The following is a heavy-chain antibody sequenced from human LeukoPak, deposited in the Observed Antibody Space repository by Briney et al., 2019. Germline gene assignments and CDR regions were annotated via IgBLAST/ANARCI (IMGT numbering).Heavy chain of an antibody. J-gene: IGHJ6*03. Sequence: SETLSLTCTVSGGSISSYYWSWIRQPAGKGLEWIGRIYTSGSTNYNPSLKSRVTMSVDTSKSQFSLKLSSVTAADTAVYYCASSAPGYCSSTSCYQFPYYYYMDVWGKGTTVTVSS. CDR2: IYTSGST. V-gene: IGHV4-4*07. CDR3: ASSAPGYCSSTSCYQFPYYYYMDV. D-gene: IGHD2-2*01. CDR1: GGSISSYY.